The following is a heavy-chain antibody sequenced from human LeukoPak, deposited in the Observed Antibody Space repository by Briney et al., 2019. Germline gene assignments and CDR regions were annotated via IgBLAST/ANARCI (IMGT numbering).Heavy chain of an antibody. CDR3: ARPKYGTNSGYFDY. CDR1: GYSFTYYW. V-gene: IGHV5-10-1*01. D-gene: IGHD1-1*01. Sequence: GESLKISCKGSGYSFTYYWITWVRQMPGKGLEWIGGIDPSDSYVNSPSFQGHVTISADKSISTAYLQWSSLKASDTAIYYCARPKYGTNSGYFDYWGQGTLVTVAS. CDR2: IDPSDSYV. J-gene: IGHJ4*02.